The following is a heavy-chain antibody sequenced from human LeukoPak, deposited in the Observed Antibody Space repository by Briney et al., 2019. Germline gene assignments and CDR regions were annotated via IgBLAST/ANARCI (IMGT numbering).Heavy chain of an antibody. V-gene: IGHV1-46*01. CDR1: GYTFTSYY. CDR2: INPSGGST. Sequence: ASVKVSCKASGYTFTSYYMHWVRQAPGQGLEWMGIINPSGGSTSYAQKFQGRVTITRDTSTSTVYMELSSLRSEDTAVYYCARDTMIVVVTLYYYYGMDVWGQGTTVTVSS. CDR3: ARDTMIVVVTLYYYYGMDV. D-gene: IGHD3-22*01. J-gene: IGHJ6*02.